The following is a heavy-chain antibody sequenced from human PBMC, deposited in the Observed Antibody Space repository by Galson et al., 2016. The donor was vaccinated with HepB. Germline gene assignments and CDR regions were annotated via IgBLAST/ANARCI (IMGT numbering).Heavy chain of an antibody. D-gene: IGHD3-10*01. CDR1: GFTFSTYA. CDR3: AKERGSRHTMVRGVLDPFDI. V-gene: IGHV3-23*01. J-gene: IGHJ3*02. Sequence: SLRLSCAGSGFTFSTYAMNWVRQAPGKGLEWVSSIRGSGGGIDYADSVKGRFTISRDNSKNTLYLQMNSLRAEDTAVYYCAKERGSRHTMVRGVLDPFDIWGQGTLVTVSS. CDR2: IRGSGGGI.